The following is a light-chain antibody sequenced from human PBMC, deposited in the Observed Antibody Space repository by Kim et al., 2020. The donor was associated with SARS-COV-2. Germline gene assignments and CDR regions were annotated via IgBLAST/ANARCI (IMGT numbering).Light chain of an antibody. V-gene: IGKV1-39*01. CDR3: QQYYSTPRK. J-gene: IGKJ1*01. CDR1: QSITTY. CDR2: AAS. Sequence: DIQMTQSPSSLAASVGDRVTIACRASQSITTYLNWYQQKPEKAPKLLIYAASTLQGGVPSRFSGSGSGTDFTLTINSLQAEDVAVYYCQQYYSTPRKFGQGTKVDIK.